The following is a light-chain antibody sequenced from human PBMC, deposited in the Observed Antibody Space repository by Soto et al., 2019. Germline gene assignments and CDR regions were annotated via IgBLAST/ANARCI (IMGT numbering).Light chain of an antibody. Sequence: DIQMTQSPSSLSASVGDRVTITCRASHDTSNSVAWFQQRPGMAPKSLIYGASSLQSGVSSRFSGSGSGTQFTLTISSXQPEDFATYYCQQYSSFPYTFGQGTKVDIK. V-gene: IGKV1-16*01. J-gene: IGKJ2*01. CDR2: GAS. CDR3: QQYSSFPYT. CDR1: HDTSNS.